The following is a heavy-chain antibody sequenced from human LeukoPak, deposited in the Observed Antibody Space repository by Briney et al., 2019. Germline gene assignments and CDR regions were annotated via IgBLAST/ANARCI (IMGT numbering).Heavy chain of an antibody. D-gene: IGHD6-19*01. J-gene: IGHJ3*02. CDR1: GGSISSYY. Sequence: SETLSLTCTVSGGSISSYYWSWIRQPPGKGLEWIGYIYYSGSTYYNPSLKSRVTISVDTSKNQFSLKLSSVTAADTAVYYCARVSSSGWDDAFNIWGQGTMVTVSS. CDR2: IYYSGST. V-gene: IGHV4-59*08. CDR3: ARVSSSGWDDAFNI.